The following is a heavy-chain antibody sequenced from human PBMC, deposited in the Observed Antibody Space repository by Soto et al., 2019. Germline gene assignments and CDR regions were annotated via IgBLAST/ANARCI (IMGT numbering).Heavy chain of an antibody. CDR2: ITGSTGST. Sequence: EVQVLESGGGSVQPGGSLRRSCAASGFTFSNFAMGWVRHAPGKGLEWVSEITGSTGSTYYADSVRGRFFISRDNSKNTLHLQMNSLRVEDTAVYYCVKDTSSSPYYMDVWGKGTTVTVSS. CDR1: GFTFSNFA. CDR3: VKDTSSSPYYMDV. J-gene: IGHJ6*03. D-gene: IGHD2-2*01. V-gene: IGHV3-23*01.